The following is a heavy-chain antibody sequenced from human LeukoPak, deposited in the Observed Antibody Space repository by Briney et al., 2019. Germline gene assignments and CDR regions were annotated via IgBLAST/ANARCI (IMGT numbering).Heavy chain of an antibody. D-gene: IGHD1-1*01. CDR1: GGSISGYY. Sequence: SETLSLTCTVSGGSISGYYRSWIRQPPGKGLEWIGEINHSGSTNYNPSLKSPVTISVDTSKNQFSLRLSSMTAADTAVYYCARSLDYYYYGMDVWGQGTTVTVSS. CDR3: ARSLDYYYYGMDV. J-gene: IGHJ6*02. V-gene: IGHV4-34*01. CDR2: INHSGST.